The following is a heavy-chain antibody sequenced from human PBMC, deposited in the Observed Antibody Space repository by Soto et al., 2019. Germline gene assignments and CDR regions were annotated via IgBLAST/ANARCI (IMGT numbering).Heavy chain of an antibody. V-gene: IGHV4-61*01. CDR2: IYYSGST. CDR3: AREIIAAMVSYGMDV. J-gene: IGHJ6*02. Sequence: QVQLQESGPGLVKPSETMSLTCTVSGGSVSSSRYYWSWIRQPPGKGLEWIGYIYYSGSTNYNPSLKSRVTISVDTSKNQFSLKLSSVTASDTAVYYCAREIIAAMVSYGMDVWGQGTTVTVSS. CDR1: GGSVSSSRYY. D-gene: IGHD5-18*01.